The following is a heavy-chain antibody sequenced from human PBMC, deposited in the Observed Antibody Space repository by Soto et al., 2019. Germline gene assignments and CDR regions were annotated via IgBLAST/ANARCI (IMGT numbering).Heavy chain of an antibody. V-gene: IGHV3-23*01. CDR1: GFTFSSYA. J-gene: IGHJ5*02. CDR3: TKDQGIASRPRWFDP. Sequence: GGSLRLSCAASGFTFSSYAVSWVRQAPGKGPEWISSISGSGSTIYYADSVKGRFTISRDNSKNTLSLQMNSLRAEDTAVYYCTKDQGIASRPRWFDPWGQGTLVTVSS. CDR2: ISGSGSTI. D-gene: IGHD6-6*01.